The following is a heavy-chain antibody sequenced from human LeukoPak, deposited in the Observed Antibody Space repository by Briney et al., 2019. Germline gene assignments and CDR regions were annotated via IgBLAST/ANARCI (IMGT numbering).Heavy chain of an antibody. CDR1: GFTFSSYA. D-gene: IGHD3-10*01. Sequence: GGSLRLSCAASGFTFSSYAMSWVRQAPGKGLEWVSAICGSGGSTYYADSVKGRFTISRDNSKNTLYLQMNSLRAEDTAVYYCAKVGYPGVVRGHIDYWGQGTLVTVSS. CDR2: ICGSGGST. V-gene: IGHV3-23*01. J-gene: IGHJ4*02. CDR3: AKVGYPGVVRGHIDY.